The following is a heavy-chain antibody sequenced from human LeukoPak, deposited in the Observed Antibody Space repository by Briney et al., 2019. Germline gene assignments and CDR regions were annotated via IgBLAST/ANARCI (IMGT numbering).Heavy chain of an antibody. D-gene: IGHD3-10*01. Sequence: GGSLRLSCAASGFTLSSDDMHWVRQAPGKGLEWVSSISSSSSYIYYADSVKGRFTISRDNAKNSLYLQMNSLRAEDTAVYYCARGLGSGRHAFDIWGQGTMVTVSS. J-gene: IGHJ3*02. CDR2: ISSSSSYI. CDR1: GFTLSSDD. V-gene: IGHV3-21*01. CDR3: ARGLGSGRHAFDI.